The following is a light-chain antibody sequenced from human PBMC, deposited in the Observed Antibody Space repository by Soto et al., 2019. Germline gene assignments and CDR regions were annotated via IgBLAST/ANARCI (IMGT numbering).Light chain of an antibody. CDR2: DTN. V-gene: IGLV7-46*01. CDR1: TGDVTSGLY. J-gene: IGLJ3*02. Sequence: QAVVTQEPSLTVSPGGTVTLTCGSSTGDVTSGLYPYWFQQKPGQAPRTLIYDTNNKHSWTPARFSGSLVGGKAALTLSGAQNEDEAEYYCSLSYSTGRVFGGGTNLTVL. CDR3: SLSYSTGRV.